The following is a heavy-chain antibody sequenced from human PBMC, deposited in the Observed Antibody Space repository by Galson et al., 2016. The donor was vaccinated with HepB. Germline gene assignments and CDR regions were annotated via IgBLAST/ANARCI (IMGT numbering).Heavy chain of an antibody. CDR1: GFTFSMYW. D-gene: IGHD5-24*01. V-gene: IGHV3-7*01. CDR2: IKEDGREQ. J-gene: IGHJ4*02. Sequence: SLRLSCAASGFTFSMYWMTWVRQTPGRGLEWVANIKEDGREQYYVDSVRSRFTISRDNTKNSLNLQMTSLRAEDTAVYYCVREGLADGSYFDYWGQGTLVTVSS. CDR3: VREGLADGSYFDY.